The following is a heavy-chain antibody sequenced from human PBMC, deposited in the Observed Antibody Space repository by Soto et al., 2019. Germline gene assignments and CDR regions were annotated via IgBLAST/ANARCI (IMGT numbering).Heavy chain of an antibody. V-gene: IGHV1-2*04. D-gene: IGHD2-8*01. CDR1: GYSFTDYH. Sequence: ASVKVSCKASGYSFTDYHIHWVRQAPGQGLEWLGRINPKSGGTSTAQKFQGWVTMTTDTSISTASMELTRLTSDDTAIYYCARGDSTDCSNGVCSFFYNHNMDVWGQGTTVTVSS. CDR3: ARGDSTDCSNGVCSFFYNHNMDV. CDR2: INPKSGGT. J-gene: IGHJ6*02.